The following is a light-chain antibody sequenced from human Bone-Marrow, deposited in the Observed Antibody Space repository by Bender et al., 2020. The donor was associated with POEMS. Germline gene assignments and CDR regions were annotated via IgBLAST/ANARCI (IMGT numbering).Light chain of an antibody. Sequence: QSALTQPASVSGSPGQSITISCTGTSSDVGGYNYVSWYQQHPGKAPKLMIYEVTNRPSGVSDRFSASKSGNTASLTISGLQAADEGDYYCASFTIKSTLIFGGGTKLTVL. CDR1: SSDVGGYNY. CDR2: EVT. V-gene: IGLV2-14*01. CDR3: ASFTIKSTLI. J-gene: IGLJ2*01.